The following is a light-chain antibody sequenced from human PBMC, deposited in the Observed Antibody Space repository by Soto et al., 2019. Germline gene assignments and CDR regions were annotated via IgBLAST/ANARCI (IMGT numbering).Light chain of an antibody. Sequence: EIVMTQSPDTLSVSPGERATLSCRASQSVSSNVSWYQQKPGQAPRLLSYGASIMATGIPARFSGSGSGTAFTLTISSLQSEEFAVYYCQPYHNWPPLTFGGGTKVEIK. CDR2: GAS. CDR3: QPYHNWPPLT. V-gene: IGKV3D-15*01. J-gene: IGKJ4*01. CDR1: QSVSSN.